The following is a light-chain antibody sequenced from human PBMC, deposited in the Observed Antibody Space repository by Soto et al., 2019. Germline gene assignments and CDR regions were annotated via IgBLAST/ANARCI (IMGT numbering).Light chain of an antibody. CDR2: GNN. CDR1: SSNIGAAYD. CDR3: QSYDSSLSGWV. Sequence: QAVVTQPPSVSGAPGQKVTISCTRSSSNIGAAYDVHWYQHLPGTAPKLLIYGNNNRPSGVPDRFSGSKSGTSASLAITGLPAEDEADYYCQSYDSSLSGWVFGGGTKVTVL. V-gene: IGLV1-40*01. J-gene: IGLJ3*02.